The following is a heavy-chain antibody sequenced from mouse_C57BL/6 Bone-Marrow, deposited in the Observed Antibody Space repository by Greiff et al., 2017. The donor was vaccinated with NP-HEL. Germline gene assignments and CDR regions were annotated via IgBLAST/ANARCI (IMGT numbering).Heavy chain of an antibody. CDR2: IWWDDDK. J-gene: IGHJ3*01. CDR1: GFSLSTFGMG. CDR3: ARPNWVLFAD. D-gene: IGHD4-1*02. V-gene: IGHV8-8*01. Sequence: QVTLKVSGPGILQPSQTLSLTCSFSGFSLSTFGMGVGWIRQPSGKGLEWLAHIWWDDDKYYNPALKSRLTISKDTSKNKVFRKIANVDTADTATYYCARPNWVLFADWGQGTLVTVSA.